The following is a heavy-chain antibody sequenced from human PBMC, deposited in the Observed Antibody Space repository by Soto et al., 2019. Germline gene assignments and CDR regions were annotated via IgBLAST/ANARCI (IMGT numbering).Heavy chain of an antibody. Sequence: PGGSLRLSCAASGFTFSSYAMSWVRQAPGKGLEWVSAISGSGGSTYYADSVKGRFTISRDNSKNTLYLQMNSLRAEDTAVYYCAKDYYDSSGYYSPDYYYGMDVWGQGTTVTVSS. CDR1: GFTFSSYA. D-gene: IGHD3-22*01. CDR2: ISGSGGST. CDR3: AKDYYDSSGYYSPDYYYGMDV. J-gene: IGHJ6*02. V-gene: IGHV3-23*01.